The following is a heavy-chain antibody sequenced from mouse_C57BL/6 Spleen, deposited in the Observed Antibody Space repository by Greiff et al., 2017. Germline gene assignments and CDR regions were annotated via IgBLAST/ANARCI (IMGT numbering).Heavy chain of an antibody. CDR1: GFTFNTYA. J-gene: IGHJ2*01. CDR2: IRSKSSNYAT. V-gene: IGHV10-3*01. Sequence: EVKVEESGGGLVQPKGSLKLSCVASGFTFNTYAMHWVRQAPGKGLEWVARIRSKSSNYATYYADSVKDRFTISRDDSQSMLYLQMNNLKTEDTAMYYCVRELRGLYYFDYWGQGTTLTVSS. D-gene: IGHD6-2*01. CDR3: VRELRGLYYFDY.